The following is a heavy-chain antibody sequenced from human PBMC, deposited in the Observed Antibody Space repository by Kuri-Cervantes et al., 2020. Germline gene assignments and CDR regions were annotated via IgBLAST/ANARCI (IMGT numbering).Heavy chain of an antibody. D-gene: IGHD3-22*01. V-gene: IGHV1-18*01. CDR1: GYTFTSYG. J-gene: IGHJ3*02. CDR3: ATDGVVVISTGAFDI. CDR2: ISAYNGNT. Sequence: ASVKVSCKASGYTFTSYGISWVRQAPGQGLEWMGWISAYNGNTNYAQKLQGRVTMTTDTSTSTAYMELRSLRSDDTAVYYCATDGVVVISTGAFDIWGQGTMVTVSS.